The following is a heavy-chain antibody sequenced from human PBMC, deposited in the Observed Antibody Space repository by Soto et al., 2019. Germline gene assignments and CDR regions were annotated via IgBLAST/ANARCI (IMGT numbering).Heavy chain of an antibody. CDR1: GYIFTNYW. Sequence: PGESLKISCKGSGYIFTNYWIHWVRQMPGKGLERTGIIYPGNSDARYSPSFQGQVTISVDTSISTAYLQWSSLEASDTAMYYCARKSGASSGWSVDYWGHGTLVTVSS. J-gene: IGHJ4*01. CDR3: ARKSGASSGWSVDY. V-gene: IGHV5-51*01. D-gene: IGHD6-19*01. CDR2: IYPGNSDA.